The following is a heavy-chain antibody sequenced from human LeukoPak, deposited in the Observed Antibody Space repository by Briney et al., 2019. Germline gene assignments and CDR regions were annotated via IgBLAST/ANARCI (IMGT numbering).Heavy chain of an antibody. CDR2: ISYDGSNK. CDR1: GFTFSSYA. D-gene: IGHD6-13*01. J-gene: IGHJ6*02. V-gene: IGHV3-30*04. CDR3: ARLAAAGTLNNYYYYYGMDV. Sequence: GGALRLSCAASGFTFSSYAMHWVRQAPGKGLEWVAVISYDGSNKFYADSVKGRFTISRDNSKNTLYLQMNSLRAEDTAVYYCARLAAAGTLNNYYYYYGMDVWGQGTTVTVSS.